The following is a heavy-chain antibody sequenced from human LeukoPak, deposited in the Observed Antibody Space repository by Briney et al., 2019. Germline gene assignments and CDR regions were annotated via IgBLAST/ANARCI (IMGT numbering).Heavy chain of an antibody. CDR3: ARGLHYDFWSGAYYYGMDV. Sequence: SETLSLTCAVYGGSFSGYYWSWIRQPPGKRLEWIGEINHSGSTNYNPSLKSRVTISVDTSKNQFSLKLSSVTAADTAVYYCARGLHYDFWSGAYYYGMDVWGQGTTVTVSS. CDR2: INHSGST. CDR1: GGSFSGYY. J-gene: IGHJ6*02. D-gene: IGHD3-3*01. V-gene: IGHV4-34*01.